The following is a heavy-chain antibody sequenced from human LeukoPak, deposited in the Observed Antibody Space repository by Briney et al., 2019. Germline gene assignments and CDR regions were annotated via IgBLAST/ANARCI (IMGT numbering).Heavy chain of an antibody. V-gene: IGHV4-61*01. CDR1: GGSVSSGSYY. CDR2: IYYSGST. Sequence: PSETLSLTCTVSGGSVSSGSYYWSWIRQPPGKGXXXXXYIYYSGSTNYNPSLKSRVTISVDTSKNQFSLKLSSVTAADTAVYYCARADIVVVPAAIWDAFDIWGQGTMVTVSS. J-gene: IGHJ3*02. D-gene: IGHD2-2*02. CDR3: ARADIVVVPAAIWDAFDI.